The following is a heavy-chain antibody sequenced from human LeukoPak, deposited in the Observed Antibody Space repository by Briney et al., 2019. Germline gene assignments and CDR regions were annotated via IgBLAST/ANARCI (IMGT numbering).Heavy chain of an antibody. D-gene: IGHD3-10*01. J-gene: IGHJ1*01. CDR1: GYSFTSYW. CDR2: IDPSDSYT. V-gene: IGHV5-10-1*01. CDR3: ATLTYGSGSYTYFQH. Sequence: GESLKISCKGSGYSFTSYWISWVRQMPGKGLEWMGRIDPSDSYTNYSPSFQGHVTISADKSISTAHLQWSSLKASDTAMYYCATLTYGSGSYTYFQHWGQGTLVTVSS.